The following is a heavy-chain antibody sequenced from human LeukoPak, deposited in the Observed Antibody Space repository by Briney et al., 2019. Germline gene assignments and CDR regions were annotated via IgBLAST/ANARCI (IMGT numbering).Heavy chain of an antibody. J-gene: IGHJ4*02. CDR3: AKGYSGYGGDY. Sequence: PGGSLRLSCAASGFTVSSNYMSWVRQAPGKGLEWVAFIRHDGSNKYYADSVKGRFTISRDNSKNTLYLQMNSLRAEDTAVYYCAKGYSGYGGDYWGQGTLVTVSS. CDR2: IRHDGSNK. D-gene: IGHD5-12*01. CDR1: GFTVSSNY. V-gene: IGHV3-30*02.